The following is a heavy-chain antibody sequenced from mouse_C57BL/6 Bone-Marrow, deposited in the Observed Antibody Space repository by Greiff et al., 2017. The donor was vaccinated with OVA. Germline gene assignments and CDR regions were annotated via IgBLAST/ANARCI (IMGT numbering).Heavy chain of an antibody. D-gene: IGHD2-5*01. V-gene: IGHV5-4*01. CDR1: GFTFSSYA. J-gene: IGHJ3*01. Sequence: EVKVVESGGGLVKPGGSLKLSCAASGFTFSSYAMSWVRQTPEKRLEWVATISDGGSYTYYPDNVKGRFTISRDNAKNNLYLQMSHLKSEDTAMYYCAREGYSTFAYWGQGTLVTVSA. CDR3: AREGYSTFAY. CDR2: ISDGGSYT.